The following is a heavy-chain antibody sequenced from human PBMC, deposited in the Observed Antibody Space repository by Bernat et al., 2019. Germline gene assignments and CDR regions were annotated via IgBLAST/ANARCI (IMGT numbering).Heavy chain of an antibody. CDR3: AKATGVVAPTYIDY. V-gene: IGHV3-23*01. Sequence: EVQLLESGGGLVQPGGSLRLSCAASGFTFNSYAMSWVRQAPVNGLEWVSAFSGSGGSTYYADSVKGRFTISRAKSKNTLYLQMNSLRAEDTALYYCAKATGVVAPTYIDYWGQGTLVTVSS. CDR1: GFTFNSYA. CDR2: FSGSGGST. D-gene: IGHD2-15*01. J-gene: IGHJ4*02.